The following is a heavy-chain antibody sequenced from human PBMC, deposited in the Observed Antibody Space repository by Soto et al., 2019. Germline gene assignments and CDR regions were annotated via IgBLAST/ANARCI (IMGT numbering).Heavy chain of an antibody. CDR2: ISAYNGNT. CDR3: ARGRLRASIMDV. V-gene: IGHV1-18*01. Sequence: APGQGLEWMGWISAYNGNTNYAQKLQGRVTMTTDTSTSTAYMELRSLRSDDTAVYYCARGRLRASIMDVWGQGTTVTVSS. D-gene: IGHD6-6*01. J-gene: IGHJ6*02.